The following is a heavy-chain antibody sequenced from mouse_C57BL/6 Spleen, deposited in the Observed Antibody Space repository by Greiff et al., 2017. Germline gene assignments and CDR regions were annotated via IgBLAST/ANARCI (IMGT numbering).Heavy chain of an antibody. J-gene: IGHJ2*01. V-gene: IGHV1-53*01. CDR2: INPSNGGS. Sequence: VNLQQPGTELVKPGASVKLSCKASGSTSTSYCMYWVKQRPGQGLEWIGNINPSNGGSNYNEKFKSKVTLTVDKSSSTAKMQRSSLASEGSADYDWARGGLYSKGVYCDYWGQGTTLTVSS. D-gene: IGHD2-5*01. CDR3: ARGGLYSKGVYCDY. CDR1: GSTSTSYC.